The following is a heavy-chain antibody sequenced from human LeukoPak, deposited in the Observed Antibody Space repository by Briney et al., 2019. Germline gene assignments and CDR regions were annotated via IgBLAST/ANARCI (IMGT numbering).Heavy chain of an antibody. CDR3: ARVTMVRGVIIDWFDP. CDR1: GFTFSSYS. CDR2: ISSSSSYI. Sequence: GGSLRLSCAASGFTFSSYSMNWVRQAPGKGLEWVSSISSSSSYIYYADSVKGRFSISRDNAKNSLYLQMNSLRAQDTAVYDCARVTMVRGVIIDWFDPWGQGTLVTVSS. D-gene: IGHD3-10*01. J-gene: IGHJ5*02. V-gene: IGHV3-21*01.